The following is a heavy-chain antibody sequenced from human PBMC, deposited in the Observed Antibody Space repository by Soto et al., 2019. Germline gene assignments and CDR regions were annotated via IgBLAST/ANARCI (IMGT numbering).Heavy chain of an antibody. Sequence: PSETPTLTCTASTASISSWSRSWIRQPPGKGLEWIGYIYHTGSTTYNPSLKSRVTIFLDTSENQFSLRLTSVTAADTGVYYCAGDYGSGSYRFGYWGQGALVTVSS. CDR3: AGDYGSGSYRFGY. CDR2: IYHTGST. CDR1: TASISSWS. D-gene: IGHD3-10*01. J-gene: IGHJ4*02. V-gene: IGHV4-59*01.